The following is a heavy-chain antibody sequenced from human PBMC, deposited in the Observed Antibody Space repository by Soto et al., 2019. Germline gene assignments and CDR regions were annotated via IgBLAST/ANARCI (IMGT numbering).Heavy chain of an antibody. CDR1: GGSISSGDYY. D-gene: IGHD3-10*01. CDR2: IYYSGST. CDR3: ARDGYGYGTGDY. V-gene: IGHV4-30-4*01. Sequence: SETLSLTCTVSGGSISSGDYYWSWIRQPPGKGLEWIGYIYYSGSTYYNPSLKSRVTISVDTSKNQFSLKLSSVTAADTAVYYCARDGYGYGTGDYWGQGTLVTVSS. J-gene: IGHJ4*02.